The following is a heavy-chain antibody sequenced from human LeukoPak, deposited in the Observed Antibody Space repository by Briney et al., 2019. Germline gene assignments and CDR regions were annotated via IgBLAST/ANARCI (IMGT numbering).Heavy chain of an antibody. D-gene: IGHD5-12*01. J-gene: IGHJ3*02. CDR2: INHSGST. V-gene: IGHV4-38-2*02. CDR3: ARGTTPGYSGHGGALDAFDI. Sequence: SETLSLTCTVSGFSIAIGYYWGWIRQPPGKGLEWIGEINHSGSTNYNPSLKSRVTISVDTSKNQFSLKLSSVTAADTAVYYCARGTTPGYSGHGGALDAFDIWGQGTMVTVSS. CDR1: GFSIAIGYY.